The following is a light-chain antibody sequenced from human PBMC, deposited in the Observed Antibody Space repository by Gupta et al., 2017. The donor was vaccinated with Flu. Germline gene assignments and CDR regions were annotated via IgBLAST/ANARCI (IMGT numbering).Light chain of an antibody. CDR2: DDS. CDR1: NIGSKS. J-gene: IGLJ3*02. CDR3: QVWESRSDHFWV. Sequence: SSVLTQPPSVSVAPGQTARITCGGNNIGSKSVHWYQQKPGQAPVVVVHDDSDRPSGIPERVSGSNSGNTATLTITRVEAGDEADYYGQVWESRSDHFWVFGGGTKLTVL. V-gene: IGLV3-21*02.